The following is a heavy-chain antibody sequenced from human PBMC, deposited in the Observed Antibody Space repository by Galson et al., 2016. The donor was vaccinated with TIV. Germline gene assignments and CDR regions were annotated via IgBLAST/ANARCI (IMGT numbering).Heavy chain of an antibody. D-gene: IGHD3-22*01. CDR1: GDSIINGTYY. CDR2: IYSSGST. CDR3: SKYDRSSFWFDP. Sequence: TLSLTCTVSGDSIINGTYYWNWIRQASGKGLEWIGRIYSSGSTKYNPSLNSRVTISMDTSKNQFPLKLSSVTAADTAVYYCSKYDRSSFWFDPWGQGTPVTVTS. J-gene: IGHJ5*02. V-gene: IGHV4-61*02.